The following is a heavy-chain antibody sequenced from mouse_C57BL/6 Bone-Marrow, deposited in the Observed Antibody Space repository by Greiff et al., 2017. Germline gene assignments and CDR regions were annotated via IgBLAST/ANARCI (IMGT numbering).Heavy chain of an antibody. J-gene: IGHJ1*03. CDR1: GFTFSSYA. CDR2: ISDGGSYT. Sequence: EVKLVESGGGLVKPGGSLKLSCAASGFTFSSYAMSWVRQTPEKRLEWVATISDGGSYTYYPDTVKGRFTISRDNAKNNLYLQMSHLKSEDTAMYYCALYFDVWGTGTTVTVSS. V-gene: IGHV5-4*03. CDR3: ALYFDV.